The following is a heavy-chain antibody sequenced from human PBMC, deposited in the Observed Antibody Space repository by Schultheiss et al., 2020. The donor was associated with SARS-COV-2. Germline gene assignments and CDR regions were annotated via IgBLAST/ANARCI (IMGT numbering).Heavy chain of an antibody. CDR2: INHSGST. D-gene: IGHD3-10*01. CDR1: GGSFSGYY. J-gene: IGHJ4*02. Sequence: GSLRLSCAVYGGSFSGYYWSWIRQPPGKGLEWIGEINHSGSTNYNPSLKSRVTISVDTSKNQFSLKLSSVTAADTAVYYCARSSGYYYGSGREGSAYWGQGTLVTVSS. CDR3: ARSSGYYYGSGREGSAY. V-gene: IGHV4-34*01.